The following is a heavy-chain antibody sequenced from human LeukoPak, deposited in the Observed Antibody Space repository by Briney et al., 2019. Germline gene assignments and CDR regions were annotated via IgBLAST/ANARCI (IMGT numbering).Heavy chain of an antibody. J-gene: IGHJ4*02. Sequence: SETLSLTCTVSGGSISSDDYYWSWIRQPPGKGLEWIGHITYSGSTDYSPSLRSRVTMSVDTSKNQFSLKLNSVTAAETAMCFCARGGVGGYDYFDSWGQGTLVAVSS. CDR1: GGSISSDDYY. V-gene: IGHV4-30-4*01. CDR3: ARGGVGGYDYFDS. D-gene: IGHD5-12*01. CDR2: ITYSGST.